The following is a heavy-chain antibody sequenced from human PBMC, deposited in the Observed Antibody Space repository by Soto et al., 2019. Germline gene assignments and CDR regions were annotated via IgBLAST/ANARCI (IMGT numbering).Heavy chain of an antibody. J-gene: IGHJ3*02. V-gene: IGHV3-30-3*01. Sequence: GGSLRLSCAASGFTFSSYAMHWVRQAPGKGLEWVAVISYDGSNKYYADSVKGRFTISRDNSKNTLYLQMNSLRAEDTAVYYCARARYGDYVHGAFDIWGQGTMVTVSS. CDR1: GFTFSSYA. D-gene: IGHD4-17*01. CDR2: ISYDGSNK. CDR3: ARARYGDYVHGAFDI.